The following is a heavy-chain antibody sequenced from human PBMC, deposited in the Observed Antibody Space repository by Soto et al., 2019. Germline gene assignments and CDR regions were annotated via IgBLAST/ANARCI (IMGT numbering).Heavy chain of an antibody. D-gene: IGHD6-13*01. J-gene: IGHJ4*02. CDR3: ARISEKYSSSWYYFDY. CDR2: LSYDVSNK. Sequence: PGGCLSLSCAASGFTVRSYAMHWVRQAPGKGLEWVADLSYDVSNKYYADSVKGRFTISRDNSKNTLYLQMKSLRAEDTAVYYCARISEKYSSSWYYFDYWGQGTLVTVS. V-gene: IGHV3-30-3*01. CDR1: GFTVRSYA.